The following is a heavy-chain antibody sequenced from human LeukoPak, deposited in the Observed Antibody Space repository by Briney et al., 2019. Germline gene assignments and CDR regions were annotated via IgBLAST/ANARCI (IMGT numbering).Heavy chain of an antibody. Sequence: SETLSLTCTVSGGSISGYFWSWIRQPAGKGLEWIGRIYTSGSTNYNPSLKSRVTMSVDTSKNQLSLKLSSVTAADTAVYYCARVTGAAAGIYYYYYYMDVWGKGTTVTVSS. CDR1: GGSISGYF. CDR3: ARVTGAAAGIYYYYYYMDV. V-gene: IGHV4-4*07. J-gene: IGHJ6*03. D-gene: IGHD6-13*01. CDR2: IYTSGST.